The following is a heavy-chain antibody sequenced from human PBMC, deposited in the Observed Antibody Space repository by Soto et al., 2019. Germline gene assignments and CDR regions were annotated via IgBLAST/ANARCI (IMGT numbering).Heavy chain of an antibody. D-gene: IGHD1-1*01. CDR3: VRDGTKTLRDWFDP. CDR2: IYTSGST. J-gene: IGHJ5*02. Sequence: SETLSLTCTVSGGSISSYYWSWIRQPAGKGLEWIGRIYTSGSTNYNPSLKSRVMMSVDTSKKQFSLKLRSVTAADTAVYYCVRDGTKTLRDWFDPWGQGISVTVSS. CDR1: GGSISSYY. V-gene: IGHV4-4*07.